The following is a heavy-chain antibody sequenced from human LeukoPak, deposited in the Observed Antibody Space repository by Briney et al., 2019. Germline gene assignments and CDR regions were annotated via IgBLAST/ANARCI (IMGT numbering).Heavy chain of an antibody. J-gene: IGHJ6*02. CDR3: ARKYGDCGGDCHYYYGMDV. CDR1: GFTVSSNH. Sequence: GGSLRLSCAASGFTVSSNHMSWVRQAPGKGLEWVSVIYSGGSTYYADSVKGRFTISRDNSKNTLYLQMNSLRAEDTAVYYCARKYGDCGGDCHYYYGMDVWGQGTTVTVSS. CDR2: IYSGGST. D-gene: IGHD2-21*02. V-gene: IGHV3-53*01.